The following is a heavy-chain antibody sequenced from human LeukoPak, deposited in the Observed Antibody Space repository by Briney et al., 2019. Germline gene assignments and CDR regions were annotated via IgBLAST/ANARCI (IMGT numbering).Heavy chain of an antibody. CDR3: ARDGMYGSSSYYYYMDV. J-gene: IGHJ6*03. CDR1: GFTFSTYL. Sequence: GGSLRLSCAASGFTFSTYLMHWVRQAPGKGLVWVSRIKSDGSSTNYADSVKGPFTISRDNAKNTLYLQMNSLRAEDTAVYYCARDGMYGSSSYYYYMDVWGKGTTVTVSS. V-gene: IGHV3-74*01. CDR2: IKSDGSST. D-gene: IGHD6-6*01.